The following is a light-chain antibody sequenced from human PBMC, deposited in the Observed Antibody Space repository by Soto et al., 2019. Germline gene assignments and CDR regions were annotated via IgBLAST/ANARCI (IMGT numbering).Light chain of an antibody. J-gene: IGKJ4*01. CDR3: QQYDDWLRLT. Sequence: DIQMTQSPSTLSGSVGDRVTITRRASQTISSWLAWYQQKPGKAPKLLIYAVFTLQSGVPARFSGSGSGTEFNLTISSLQSEDFAVYFCQQYDDWLRLTFGGGTKVDIK. CDR2: AVF. V-gene: IGKV1-5*01. CDR1: QTISSW.